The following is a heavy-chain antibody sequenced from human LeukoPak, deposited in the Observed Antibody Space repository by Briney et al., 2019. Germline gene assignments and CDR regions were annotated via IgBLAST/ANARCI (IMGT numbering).Heavy chain of an antibody. V-gene: IGHV1-69*04. CDR2: IIPILGIA. Sequence: LWASVKVSCKASGGTFSSYAISWVRQAPGQGLEWMGRIIPILGIANYAQKFQGRVTMTEDTSTDTAYMELSSLRSEDTAVYYCATDRRGAAAHFQHWGQGTLVTVSS. CDR1: GGTFSSYA. D-gene: IGHD6-13*01. J-gene: IGHJ1*01. CDR3: ATDRRGAAAHFQH.